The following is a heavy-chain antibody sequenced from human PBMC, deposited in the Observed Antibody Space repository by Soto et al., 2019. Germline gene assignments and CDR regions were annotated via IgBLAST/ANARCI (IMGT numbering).Heavy chain of an antibody. J-gene: IGHJ3*02. Sequence: QVQLVESGGGVVQPGRSLRLSCAASGFTFSSYGMHWVRQAPGKGLEWVAVISYDGSNKYYADSVKGRLTISIDNSKNTWYLQMNSLRGEDKAVYYCAKDNGRCCDWLRVGDASDIWGQGTMVTVSS. CDR3: AKDNGRCCDWLRVGDASDI. V-gene: IGHV3-30*18. D-gene: IGHD5-12*01. CDR1: GFTFSSYG. CDR2: ISYDGSNK.